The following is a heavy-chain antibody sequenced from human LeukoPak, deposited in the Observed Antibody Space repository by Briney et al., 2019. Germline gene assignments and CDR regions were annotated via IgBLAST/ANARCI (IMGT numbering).Heavy chain of an antibody. Sequence: GGSLRLSCAASGFTFSTYAMSWVRQAPGKGLEWVSVISGSGDSTHYADSVRGRFTISRDNSKNTVCLQMNSLRADDTAVYYCAKESPRFDYWGQGALVTVSS. CDR1: GFTFSTYA. V-gene: IGHV3-23*01. CDR3: AKESPRFDY. CDR2: ISGSGDST. J-gene: IGHJ4*02.